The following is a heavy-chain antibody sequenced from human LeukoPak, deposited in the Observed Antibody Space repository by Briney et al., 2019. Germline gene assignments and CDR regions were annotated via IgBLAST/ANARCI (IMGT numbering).Heavy chain of an antibody. CDR3: ARVGIVATIPVGFDC. V-gene: IGHV4-34*01. D-gene: IGHD5-12*01. CDR2: INHSGST. CDR1: GGAFSGYY. Sequence: SETLSLTCAVYGGAFSGYYWSWIRQPPGKGLEWIGEINHSGSTNYNPSLKSRVTISVDTSKNQFSLKLSSVTAADTAVYYCARVGIVATIPVGFDCWGQGTLVTVSS. J-gene: IGHJ4*02.